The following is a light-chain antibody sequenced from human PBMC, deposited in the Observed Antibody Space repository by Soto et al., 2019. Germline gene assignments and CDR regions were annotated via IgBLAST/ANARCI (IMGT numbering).Light chain of an antibody. V-gene: IGLV2-14*03. Sequence: QSALTQPASVSGSPGQSITISCTGTSGDIGGYNFVSWYQQHPGKAPKLMIYDVNNRPSGVSHRFSGSKSGNTASLTIFGHQAEDEADYFCSSYSAGGTLDVIFGGGTKPTVL. J-gene: IGLJ2*01. CDR1: SGDIGGYNF. CDR3: SSYSAGGTLDVI. CDR2: DVN.